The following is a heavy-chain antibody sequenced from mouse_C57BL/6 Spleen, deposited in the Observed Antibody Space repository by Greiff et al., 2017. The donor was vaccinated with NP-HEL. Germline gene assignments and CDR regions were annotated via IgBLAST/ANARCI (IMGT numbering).Heavy chain of an antibody. J-gene: IGHJ4*01. CDR2: IYPGSGST. D-gene: IGHD2-4*01. CDR3: ARFYDYGDAMDY. V-gene: IGHV1-55*01. CDR1: GYTFTSYW. Sequence: QVQLKQPGAELVKPGASVKMSCKASGYTFTSYWITWVKQRPGQGLEWIGDIYPGSGSTNYNEKFKSKATLTVDTSSSTAYMQLSSLTSEDSAVYYCARFYDYGDAMDYWGQGTSVTVSS.